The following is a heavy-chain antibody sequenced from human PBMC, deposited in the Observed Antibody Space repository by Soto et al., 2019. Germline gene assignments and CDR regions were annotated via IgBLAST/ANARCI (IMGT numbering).Heavy chain of an antibody. CDR2: ISGSGSST. V-gene: IGHV3-23*01. D-gene: IGHD7-27*01. Sequence: EVQLLESGGGLVEPGGSRRLSFAASGFTFSSYTMRWVRQAPGKGLEWVSTISGSGSSTYSADSVKGRFTIYRDNSKYTLYLQMNSLRVEDTAIYYCAKAWGIDYWGQGTLVTVSS. CDR3: AKAWGIDY. J-gene: IGHJ4*02. CDR1: GFTFSSYT.